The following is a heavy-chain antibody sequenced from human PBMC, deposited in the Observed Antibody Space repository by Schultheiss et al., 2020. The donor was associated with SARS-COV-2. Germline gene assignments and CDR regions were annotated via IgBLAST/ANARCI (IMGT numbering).Heavy chain of an antibody. D-gene: IGHD6-13*01. J-gene: IGHJ5*02. Sequence: SETLSLTCAVSGGSFSDHYCTWIRQSPGKGLEWIGEINHSGSTNYNPSLKSRVTISVDTSKNQFSLKLSSVTAADTAVYYCARAIAAAGIWFDPWGQGTLVTVSS. CDR3: ARAIAAAGIWFDP. V-gene: IGHV4-34*01. CDR1: GGSFSDHY. CDR2: INHSGST.